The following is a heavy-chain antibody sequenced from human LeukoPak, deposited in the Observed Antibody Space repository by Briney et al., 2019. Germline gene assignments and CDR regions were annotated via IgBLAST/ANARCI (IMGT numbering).Heavy chain of an antibody. J-gene: IGHJ3*02. CDR3: ATVVHYRLLGSDGAFDI. V-gene: IGHV1-24*01. CDR2: FDPEDGET. Sequence: GASVKVSCKASGYTFTSYYMHWVRQAPGKGLEWMGGFDPEDGETIYAQKFQGRVTMTEDTSTDTAYMELSSLRSEDTAVYYCATVVHYRLLGSDGAFDIWGQGTMVTVSS. CDR1: GYTFTSYY. D-gene: IGHD7-27*01.